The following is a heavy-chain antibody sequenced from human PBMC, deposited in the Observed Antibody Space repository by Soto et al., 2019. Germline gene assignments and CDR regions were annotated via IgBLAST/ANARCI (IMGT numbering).Heavy chain of an antibody. J-gene: IGHJ4*02. Sequence: QVQLVQSGAEVKKPGSSVKVSCKASGVTFSSETISWVRQAPGQGLEWVGGIIPLFGTANYAQKFQGRVTITEDESTSTLYIELSSLRSDDTAVYYFATELGDNPASPFDSWGQGTLVTVSS. CDR1: GVTFSSET. CDR3: ATELGDNPASPFDS. V-gene: IGHV1-69*01. CDR2: IIPLFGTA. D-gene: IGHD2-21*01.